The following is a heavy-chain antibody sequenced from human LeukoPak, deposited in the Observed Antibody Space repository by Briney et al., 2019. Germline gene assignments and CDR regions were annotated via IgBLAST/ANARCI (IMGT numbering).Heavy chain of an antibody. CDR2: INPNSGGT. D-gene: IGHD3-10*01. CDR3: ARGGTEASSGDY. Sequence: ASVKVSGKASGYTFTAYSMHWVRQAPGQGLEWMGRINPNSGGTNYAQKFQGRVTITRDTSITTAYMDLSRLTYDDTAVYYCARGGTEASSGDYWGQGTLVTVSS. J-gene: IGHJ4*02. CDR1: GYTFTAYS. V-gene: IGHV1-2*06.